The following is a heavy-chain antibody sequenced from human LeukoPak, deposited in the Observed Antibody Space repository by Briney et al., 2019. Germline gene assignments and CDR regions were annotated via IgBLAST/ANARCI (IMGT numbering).Heavy chain of an antibody. CDR1: GFTFDDYA. CDR2: ISGDGHVT. V-gene: IGHV3-43*02. Sequence: PGGSLRLSCEASGFTFDDYAMHWVRQAPGKGLEWVSLISGDGHVTFHADSVKGRFTMSRDNAKNSLYLQMNSLRAEDTAVYYCARDRVTTVTTDYYYYYGMDVWGQGTTVTVSS. CDR3: ARDRVTTVTTDYYYYYGMDV. J-gene: IGHJ6*02. D-gene: IGHD4-17*01.